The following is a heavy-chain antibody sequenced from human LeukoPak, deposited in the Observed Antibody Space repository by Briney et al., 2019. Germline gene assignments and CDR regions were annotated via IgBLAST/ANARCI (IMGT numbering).Heavy chain of an antibody. Sequence: GASVKVSCKASGYTFTSYGISWVRQAPGQGLEWMGWISAYNGNTNYAQKFQGRVTMTRDTSISTAYMELSRLRSDDTAVYYCARAYGDYGYWGQGTLVTVSS. CDR2: ISAYNGNT. CDR3: ARAYGDYGY. V-gene: IGHV1-18*01. J-gene: IGHJ4*02. CDR1: GYTFTSYG. D-gene: IGHD4-17*01.